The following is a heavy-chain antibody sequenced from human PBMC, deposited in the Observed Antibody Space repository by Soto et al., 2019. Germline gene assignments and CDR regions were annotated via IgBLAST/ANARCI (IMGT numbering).Heavy chain of an antibody. V-gene: IGHV1-18*04. D-gene: IGHD2-21*01. J-gene: IGHJ4*02. CDR3: ARYMTDPEQIVDFPGAFDY. Sequence: ASVKVSGKPSGYTFSSYSISWGRQPPGQGLEWMGWISAYNAYTSYAQIVQGRVTMTTDTSTRTAYMELKSLRSVDTAVYYLARYMTDPEQIVDFPGAFDYWGQGTLVTVSS. CDR2: ISAYNAYT. CDR1: GYTFSSYS.